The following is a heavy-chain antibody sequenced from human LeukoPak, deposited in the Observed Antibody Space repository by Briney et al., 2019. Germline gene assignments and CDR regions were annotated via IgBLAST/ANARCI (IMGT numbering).Heavy chain of an antibody. D-gene: IGHD3-22*01. V-gene: IGHV3-30*02. CDR2: IRYDGSNK. Sequence: GGSLRLSCAASGFTFSSYGMHWVRQAPGKGLEGVAFIRYDGSNKYYADSVKGRFTISRDNSKNTLYLQMNSLRAEDTAVYYCARGGYYYDSSGYYHYWGQGTLVTVSS. J-gene: IGHJ4*02. CDR3: ARGGYYYDSSGYYHY. CDR1: GFTFSSYG.